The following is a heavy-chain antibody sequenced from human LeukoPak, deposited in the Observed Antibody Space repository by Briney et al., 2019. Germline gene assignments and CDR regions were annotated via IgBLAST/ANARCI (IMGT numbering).Heavy chain of an antibody. V-gene: IGHV3-30-3*01. CDR3: ARGPHYDTQSMDV. J-gene: IGHJ6*02. CDR1: GFTFSSYA. Sequence: GGSLRLSCAASGFTFSSYAMHWVRQAPGKGLEWVAVISYDGSNKYYADSVKDRFTISRDNSKNTLYLQMNSLRAEDTAVYYCARGPHYDTQSMDVWGQGTTVTVSS. CDR2: ISYDGSNK. D-gene: IGHD3-22*01.